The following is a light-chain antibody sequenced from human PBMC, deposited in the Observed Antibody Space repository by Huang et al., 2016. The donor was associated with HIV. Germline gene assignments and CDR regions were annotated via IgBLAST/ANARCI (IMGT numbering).Light chain of an antibody. CDR3: QQYNTFT. J-gene: IGKJ3*01. Sequence: DIQMTQSPSTLSAAIGDRVTITCRARQSVSTRLDWYQQKPGKAPSLLIQEASSLESGVPSRFSGSGSGTEFTLTISSLQPDDSATYSCQQYNTFTFGPGTKVDI. CDR2: EAS. CDR1: QSVSTR. V-gene: IGKV1-5*03.